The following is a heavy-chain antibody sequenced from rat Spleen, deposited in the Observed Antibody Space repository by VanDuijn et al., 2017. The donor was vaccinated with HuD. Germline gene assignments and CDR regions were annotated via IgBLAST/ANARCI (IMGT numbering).Heavy chain of an antibody. J-gene: IGHJ4*01. CDR3: ARENRNYVMDA. CDR1: GFTFSDYY. V-gene: IGHV5-29*01. Sequence: EVQLVESDGGLVQPGRSLKLSCAASGFTFSDYYMAWVRQAPTKGLEWVATISYDGSSTYYRDSVKGRFTISRDNAKSTLYLQMDSLRSEDTATYYCARENRNYVMDAWGQGASVTVSS. CDR2: ISYDGSST.